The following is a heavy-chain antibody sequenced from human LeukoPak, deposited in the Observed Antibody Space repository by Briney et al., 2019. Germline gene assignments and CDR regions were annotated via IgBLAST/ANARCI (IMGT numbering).Heavy chain of an antibody. D-gene: IGHD5-18*01. Sequence: GGSLRLSCAASGFTFSSYAMHWVRQAPGKGLEWVAVISYDGSNKYCADSVKGRFTISRDNSKNTLYLQMNSLRAEDTAVYYCAEGHSTAMPLGYWGQGTLVIVSS. CDR3: AEGHSTAMPLGY. CDR2: ISYDGSNK. V-gene: IGHV3-30*04. CDR1: GFTFSSYA. J-gene: IGHJ4*02.